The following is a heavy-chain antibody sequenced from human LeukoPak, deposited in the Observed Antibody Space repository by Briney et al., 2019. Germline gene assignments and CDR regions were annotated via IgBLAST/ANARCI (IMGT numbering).Heavy chain of an antibody. V-gene: IGHV6-1*01. CDR1: GDSVSSNSGA. CDR3: ASRSAVAGEFDY. Sequence: SQTLSLTCAISGDSVSSNSGAWNWIRQSPSRGLEWLGRTYYRSKWYNDYAVSVKSRITINPDTSKNQFSLQLNSVTPEDTAVYYCASRSAVAGEFDYWGQGTVVTVSS. D-gene: IGHD6-19*01. J-gene: IGHJ4*02. CDR2: TYYRSKWYN.